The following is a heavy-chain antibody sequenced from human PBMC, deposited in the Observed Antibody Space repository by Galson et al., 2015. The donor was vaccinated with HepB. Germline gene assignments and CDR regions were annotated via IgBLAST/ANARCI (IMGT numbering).Heavy chain of an antibody. D-gene: IGHD3-10*01. V-gene: IGHV3-66*01. J-gene: IGHJ6*02. CDR2: IYSGGST. Sequence: SLRLSCAASGFTVSSNYMSWVRQAPGKGLEWVSVIYSGGSTYYADSVKGRFTISRDNSKNTLYLQMNSLRAEDTAVYYCARDHNYYGSGSLNPYYGMDVWGQGTTVTVSS. CDR3: ARDHNYYGSGSLNPYYGMDV. CDR1: GFTVSSNY.